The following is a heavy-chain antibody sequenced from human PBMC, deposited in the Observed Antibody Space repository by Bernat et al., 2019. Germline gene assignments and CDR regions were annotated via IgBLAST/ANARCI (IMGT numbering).Heavy chain of an antibody. J-gene: IGHJ6*02. CDR1: GFTFSSYA. V-gene: IGHV3-30-3*01. CDR3: ARDPGDDFWSGYLYYYYGMDV. D-gene: IGHD3-3*01. Sequence: QVQLVESGGGVVQPGRSLRLSCAASGFTFSSYAMHWVRQAPGKGLEWVAVISYDGSNKDSAAHVKGRFTISRENSKHTRYLQMNSRRAEDTAVYYGARDPGDDFWSGYLYYYYGMDVWGQGTTVTVSS. CDR2: ISYDGSNK.